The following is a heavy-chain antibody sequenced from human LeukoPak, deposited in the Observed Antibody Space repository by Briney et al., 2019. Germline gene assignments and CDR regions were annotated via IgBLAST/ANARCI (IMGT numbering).Heavy chain of an antibody. CDR2: IYSGGST. CDR3: ARIQLWPTYYFDY. Sequence: PGGSLRLSCAASGFTVSSNYISWVPQAPGKGLEGVSVIYSGGSTYYADSVKGRFTISRDNSKNTLYLQMNSLRAEDTAVYYCARIQLWPTYYFDYWGQGTLVTVSS. D-gene: IGHD5-18*01. CDR1: GFTVSSNY. J-gene: IGHJ4*02. V-gene: IGHV3-53*01.